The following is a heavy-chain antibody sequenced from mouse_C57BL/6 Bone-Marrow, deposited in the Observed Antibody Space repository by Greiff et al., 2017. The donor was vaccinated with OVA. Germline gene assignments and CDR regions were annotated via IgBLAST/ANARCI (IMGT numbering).Heavy chain of an antibody. Sequence: QVQLQQPGAELVKPGASVKMSCKASGYTFTSYWITWVKQRPGQGLEWIGDIYPGSGSTNYNEKFKSKATLTVDTSSSTAYMQRSSLTSEDSAVYYCERLDGYYLAWFAYWGQGTLVTVSA. D-gene: IGHD2-12*01. CDR2: IYPGSGST. CDR1: GYTFTSYW. J-gene: IGHJ3*01. V-gene: IGHV1-55*01. CDR3: ERLDGYYLAWFAY.